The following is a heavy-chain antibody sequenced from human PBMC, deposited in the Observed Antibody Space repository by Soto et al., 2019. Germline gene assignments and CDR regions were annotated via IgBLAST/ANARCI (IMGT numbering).Heavy chain of an antibody. J-gene: IGHJ4*02. CDR3: ARGASGDYGHYFDY. D-gene: IGHD4-17*01. V-gene: IGHV4-59*01. Sequence: SETLSLTCTVFGGSISGYYWSWIRQPPGKGLEWVGYISYTGNTNYNPSLQSRITISLDTSTNQFSLKLNSVTAADTAVFFCARGASGDYGHYFDYWGQGMLVTVSS. CDR2: ISYTGNT. CDR1: GGSISGYY.